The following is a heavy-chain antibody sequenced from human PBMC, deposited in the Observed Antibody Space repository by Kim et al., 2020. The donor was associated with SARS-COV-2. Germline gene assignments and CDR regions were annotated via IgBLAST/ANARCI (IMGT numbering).Heavy chain of an antibody. V-gene: IGHV4-59*09. J-gene: IGHJ3*02. CDR2: GST. D-gene: IGHD3-10*01. CDR3: ASGLGEARI. Sequence: GSTNYNPSLKSRVTISVDTSKNQFSLKLSSVTAADTAVYYCASGLGEARIWGQGTMVTVSS.